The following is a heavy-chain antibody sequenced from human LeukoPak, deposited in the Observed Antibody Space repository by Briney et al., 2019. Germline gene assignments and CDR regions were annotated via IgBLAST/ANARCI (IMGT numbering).Heavy chain of an antibody. Sequence: GGSLRLSCAASGFTFSTYSMNWVRQAPGKGLEWVSYISGTSSTIYYADSVKGRFTISRDNSKNTLYLQMNSLRAEDTALYYCARDRLGAMLFFDSWGQGTLVTVSS. J-gene: IGHJ4*02. D-gene: IGHD3-16*01. CDR2: ISGTSSTI. CDR3: ARDRLGAMLFFDS. V-gene: IGHV3-48*01. CDR1: GFTFSTYS.